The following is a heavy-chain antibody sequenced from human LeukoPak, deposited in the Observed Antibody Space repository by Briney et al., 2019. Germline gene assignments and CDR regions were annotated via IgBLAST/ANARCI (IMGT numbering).Heavy chain of an antibody. D-gene: IGHD1-26*01. CDR2: INPNSGDT. Sequence: EAPVKVSCKASGYTFTGHYLNWLRQAPGQGLEWRGRINPNSGDTKYADKFQGRVIMTRDTSTSTAYMELNGLRSDDTASYYCARDMWELPSDYYYDSWGQGTLVTVSS. J-gene: IGHJ4*02. V-gene: IGHV1-2*06. CDR3: ARDMWELPSDYYYDS. CDR1: GYTFTGHY.